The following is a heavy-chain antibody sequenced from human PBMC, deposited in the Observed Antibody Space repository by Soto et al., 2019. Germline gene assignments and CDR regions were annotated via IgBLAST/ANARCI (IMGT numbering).Heavy chain of an antibody. D-gene: IGHD2-15*01. CDR3: ARVSFDCSGGSCYIFDY. V-gene: IGHV3-33*01. CDR2: MSFDRNKK. Sequence: QVQLVESGGGVVQPGRSLRLSCAASGFTLKNYGMHWVRQAPGKGLEWVALMSFDRNKKYYVDSVKGRFTISRDNSKSTVYLQMNSLGVEDTAIYYCARVSFDCSGGSCYIFDYWCQGTRVTVSS. J-gene: IGHJ4*02. CDR1: GFTLKNYG.